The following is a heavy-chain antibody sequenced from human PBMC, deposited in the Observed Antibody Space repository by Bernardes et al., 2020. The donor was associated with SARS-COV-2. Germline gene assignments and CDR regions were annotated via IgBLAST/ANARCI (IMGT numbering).Heavy chain of an antibody. CDR1: GFSLTTSGLG. CDR2: IYWDDDK. V-gene: IGHV2-5*02. D-gene: IGHD3-22*01. J-gene: IGHJ4*02. CDR3: ARSRYDSSGYSQAFDY. Sequence: SGPTLVKPTQPLTLTCTFSGFSLTTSGLGVGWIRQPPGKALEWLAVIYWDDDKRHSPSLKSRLTITKDTSKDQVVLTMTNMDPVDTATYYCARSRYDSSGYSQAFDYWGQGTLVTVSS.